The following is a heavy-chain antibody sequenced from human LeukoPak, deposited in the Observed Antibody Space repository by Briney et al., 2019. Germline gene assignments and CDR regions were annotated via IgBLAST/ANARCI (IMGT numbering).Heavy chain of an antibody. V-gene: IGHV4-38-2*01. D-gene: IGHD1/OR15-1a*01. J-gene: IGHJ4*02. CDR3: ARASVEHSIVAGDYFDY. CDR1: GYSINNAHY. Sequence: SETLSLTCAVSGYSINNAHYWAWIRQPPGKGLGWIGNISQSAIASYNPSLKSRVTISLDTSNTHFSLDLRSVTAADTAVYFCARASVEHSIVAGDYFDYWGQGTLVTVSS. CDR2: ISQSAIA.